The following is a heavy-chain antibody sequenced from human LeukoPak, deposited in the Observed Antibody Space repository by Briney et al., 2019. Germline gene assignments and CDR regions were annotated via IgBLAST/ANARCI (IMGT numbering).Heavy chain of an antibody. J-gene: IGHJ6*02. CDR1: GFTFSDYY. Sequence: GGSLRLSCAASGFTFSDYYMSWIRQAPGKGLEWVSYISSSGSTIYYADSVKGRFTTSRDNAKNSLYLQMNSLRAEDTAVYYCARGLLLRAHYYYYGMDVWGQGTTVTVSS. V-gene: IGHV3-11*04. CDR3: ARGLLLRAHYYYYGMDV. D-gene: IGHD2-15*01. CDR2: ISSSGSTI.